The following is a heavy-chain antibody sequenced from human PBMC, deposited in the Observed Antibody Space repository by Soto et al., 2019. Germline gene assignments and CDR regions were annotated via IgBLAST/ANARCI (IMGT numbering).Heavy chain of an antibody. D-gene: IGHD6-13*01. V-gene: IGHV1-18*01. CDR1: GYIFTNYG. CDR3: ARAAAGALDDF. CDR2: ISGYNGYP. J-gene: IGHJ4*02. Sequence: QVQLVQSGAEVRKPGASVNVSCKTSGYIFTNYGVTWVRQAPGQGLELVAWISGYNGYPKHTQKFQGRVTVTTDTTTRTGYMELRNLRSDDTAVNYCARAAAGALDDFWGQGTRVTVSS.